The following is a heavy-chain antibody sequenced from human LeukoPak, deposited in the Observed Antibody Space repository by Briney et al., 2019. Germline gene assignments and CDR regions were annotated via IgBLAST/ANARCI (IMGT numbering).Heavy chain of an antibody. Sequence: GGSLRLSCAASGFTFSSYDMHWVRQATGKGLERVSAIGTAGDTYYPGSVKGRFTISRENAKNSLYLQMNSLRAGDTAVYYCARVGGQWLAEWYFDLWGRGTLVTVSS. J-gene: IGHJ2*01. V-gene: IGHV3-13*01. D-gene: IGHD6-19*01. CDR2: IGTAGDT. CDR3: ARVGGQWLAEWYFDL. CDR1: GFTFSSYD.